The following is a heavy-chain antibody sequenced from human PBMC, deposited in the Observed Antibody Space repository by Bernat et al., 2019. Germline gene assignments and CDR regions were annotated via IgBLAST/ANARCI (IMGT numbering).Heavy chain of an antibody. CDR1: GFTFSSYS. V-gene: IGHV3-30*05. D-gene: IGHD2-15*01. Sequence: VQLVESGGGLVKPGGSLRLSCAASGFTFSSYSMNWVRQAPGKGLEWVAAISKDGSKEYYADSVKGRFTISRDNSQNTVDLQINGLRAEDTTVYYCARETPPYYFDSWGQGALVTVSS. CDR3: ARETPPYYFDS. J-gene: IGHJ4*02. CDR2: ISKDGSKE.